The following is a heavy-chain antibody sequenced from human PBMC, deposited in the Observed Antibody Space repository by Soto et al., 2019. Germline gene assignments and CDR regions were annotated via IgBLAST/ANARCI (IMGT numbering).Heavy chain of an antibody. D-gene: IGHD4-4*01. J-gene: IGHJ6*02. V-gene: IGHV1-69*13. CDR3: ARDKRRSKSGKYYAMDV. CDR1: GGTFSSYG. Sequence: SVKVSCKASGGTFSSYGISWVRQAPGQGLEWMGGIIPIFGTANYAQKFQGRVTITSDESTSTAYMELSSLRSEDTAVYYCARDKRRSKSGKYYAMDVWGQGTPVTVSS. CDR2: IIPIFGTA.